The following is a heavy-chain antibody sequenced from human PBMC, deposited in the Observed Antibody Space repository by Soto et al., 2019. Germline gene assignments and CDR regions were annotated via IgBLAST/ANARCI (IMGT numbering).Heavy chain of an antibody. CDR2: INAGNGNT. Sequence: GASVKVSCKASGYTFTSYAMHWVRQAPGQRLEWMGWINAGNGNTKYSQKFQGRVTITRDTSASTAYMELSSLRSEDTAVYYCARDYLDFLSVPLYYYYYYMDVWGKGTTVTVSS. J-gene: IGHJ6*03. CDR1: GYTFTSYA. CDR3: ARDYLDFLSVPLYYYYYYMDV. D-gene: IGHD3-3*01. V-gene: IGHV1-3*01.